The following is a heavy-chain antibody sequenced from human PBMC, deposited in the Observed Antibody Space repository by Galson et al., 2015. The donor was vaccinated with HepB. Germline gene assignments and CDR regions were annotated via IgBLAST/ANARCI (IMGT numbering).Heavy chain of an antibody. Sequence: SLRLSCAASGFTFGDYAMSWVRQAPGKGLEWVGFIRSKAYGGTTEYAASVKGRFTISRDDSKSIAYLQMNSLKTEDTAVYYCTRTEWLRFFFDYWGQGTLVTVSS. CDR1: GFTFGDYA. D-gene: IGHD5-12*01. J-gene: IGHJ4*02. CDR2: IRSKAYGGTT. V-gene: IGHV3-49*04. CDR3: TRTEWLRFFFDY.